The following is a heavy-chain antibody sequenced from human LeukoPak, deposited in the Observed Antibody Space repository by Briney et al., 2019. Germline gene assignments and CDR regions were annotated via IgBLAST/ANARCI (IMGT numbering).Heavy chain of an antibody. CDR3: AKDPVVSHYFDY. V-gene: IGHV3-23*01. CDR1: GFTFSSYA. D-gene: IGHD6-6*01. Sequence: GGSLRLSCAASGFTFSSYAMSCVRQAPGKGLEWFSAISGSGGSTYYADSVKGRFTISRDNSKNTLYLQMNSLRAEETAVYYCAKDPVVSHYFDYWGQGTLVTVSS. J-gene: IGHJ4*02. CDR2: ISGSGGST.